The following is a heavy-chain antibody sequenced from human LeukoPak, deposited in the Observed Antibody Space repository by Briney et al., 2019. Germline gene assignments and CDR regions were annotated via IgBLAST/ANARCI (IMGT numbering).Heavy chain of an antibody. V-gene: IGHV4-39*01. Sequence: SETLSLTCTVSGGSISSSSYYWGWIRQPPGKGLEWIGSIYYSGSTYYNPSLKSRVTISVDTSKNQFSLKLSSVTAADTAVYYCARRLYYGSGSYLYHFDYWGQGTLVTVSS. J-gene: IGHJ4*02. D-gene: IGHD3-10*01. CDR1: GGSISSSSYY. CDR3: ARRLYYGSGSYLYHFDY. CDR2: IYYSGST.